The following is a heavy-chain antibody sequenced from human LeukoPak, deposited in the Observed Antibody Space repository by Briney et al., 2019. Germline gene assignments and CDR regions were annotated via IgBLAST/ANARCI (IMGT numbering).Heavy chain of an antibody. D-gene: IGHD3-22*01. J-gene: IGHJ4*02. CDR3: ARARAVYYDSSGYYVFDY. CDR1: GFTFSSYW. CDR2: INSDGSST. V-gene: IGHV3-74*01. Sequence: GGSLRLSCAASGFTFSSYWMHWVRQAPGKGLVWVSRINSDGSSTSYADSVKGRFTISRDNAKNTLYLQMNSLRAEDTAVYYCARARAVYYDSSGYYVFDYWGQGTLVTVSS.